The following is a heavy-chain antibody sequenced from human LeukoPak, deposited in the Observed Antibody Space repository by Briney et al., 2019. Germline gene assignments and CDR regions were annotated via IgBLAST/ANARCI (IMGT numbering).Heavy chain of an antibody. V-gene: IGHV3-23*01. D-gene: IGHD3-16*01. J-gene: IGHJ6*03. Sequence: GGSLRLSCAASGFTFSSYAMSWVRQAPGKGLEWVSGILDSGYSTYYTNSVKGRFTISRDNSNNTLYLQMNSLRAEDTAVYYCAKLGGHPLHNYYVGVWGKGTTVAVSS. CDR3: AKLGGHPLHNYYVGV. CDR2: ILDSGYST. CDR1: GFTFSSYA.